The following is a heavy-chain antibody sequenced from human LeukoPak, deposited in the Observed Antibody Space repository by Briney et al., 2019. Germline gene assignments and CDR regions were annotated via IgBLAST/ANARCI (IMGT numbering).Heavy chain of an antibody. CDR2: IYYSGST. CDR3: AREWHGPDAFDI. D-gene: IGHD5-12*01. J-gene: IGHJ3*02. CDR1: GDSIRSFY. Sequence: PSETLSLTCSVSGDSIRSFYCSWIRQPPGKGLEWIGYIYYSGSTYYNPSLKSRVTISVDTSKNQFSLKLSSVTAADTAVYYCAREWHGPDAFDIWGQGTMVTVSS. V-gene: IGHV4-30-4*08.